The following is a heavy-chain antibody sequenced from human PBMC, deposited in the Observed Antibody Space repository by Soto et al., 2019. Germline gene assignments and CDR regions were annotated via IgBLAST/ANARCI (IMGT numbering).Heavy chain of an antibody. CDR2: TYYRSKWYS. Sequence: QTLSLTCAISGDSVSSTSTAWSWIRQSPSRGLEWLGRTYYRSKWYSDYAVSVKSRITINPDTSKNQFSLQLNSVTPEDTAVYYCARGSYYSGWVWGQGTLVTVSS. J-gene: IGHJ4*02. CDR3: ARGSYYSGWV. CDR1: GDSVSSTSTA. D-gene: IGHD6-19*01. V-gene: IGHV6-1*01.